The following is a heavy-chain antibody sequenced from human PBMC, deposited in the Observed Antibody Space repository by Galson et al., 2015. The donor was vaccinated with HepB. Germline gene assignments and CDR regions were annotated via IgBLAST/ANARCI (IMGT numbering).Heavy chain of an antibody. V-gene: IGHV1-69*06. D-gene: IGHD3-22*01. J-gene: IGHJ5*02. CDR3: AHTTRVYYDSGYWFDP. Sequence: SVKVSCKASGGTFSSYTISWVRQAPGQGLEWMGGIIPIFGTANYAQKFQGRVTITADKSTSTAYMELSSLRSEDTAVYYCAHTTRVYYDSGYWFDPWGQGTLVTVSS. CDR1: GGTFSSYT. CDR2: IIPIFGTA.